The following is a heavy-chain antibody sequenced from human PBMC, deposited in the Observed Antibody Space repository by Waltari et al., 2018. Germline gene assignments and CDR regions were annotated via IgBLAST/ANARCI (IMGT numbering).Heavy chain of an antibody. Sequence: QVQLQESGPGLVKPSETLSLTCAVSGYSISSGYYWGWIRQPPGKGLEWIGSIYHSGSTYENPSLKSRVTRAVDTSKNQFSLKLSAVTAADTAVYYCARASYYYDSSGYYLARDYWGQGTLVTVSS. V-gene: IGHV4-38-2*01. J-gene: IGHJ4*02. D-gene: IGHD3-22*01. CDR1: GYSISSGYY. CDR2: IYHSGST. CDR3: ARASYYYDSSGYYLARDY.